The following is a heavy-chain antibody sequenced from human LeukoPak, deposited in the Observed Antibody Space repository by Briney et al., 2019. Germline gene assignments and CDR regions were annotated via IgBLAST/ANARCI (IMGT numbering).Heavy chain of an antibody. CDR1: GGSISSYY. CDR3: ARKGTYYYDSSGYYPPASGWFDP. Sequence: SETLSLTCTVSGGSISSYYWSWIRQPPGKGLEWIGEIYHSGSTNYNPSLKSRVTISVDKSKNQFSLKLSSVTAADTAVYYCARKGTYYYDSSGYYPPASGWFDPWGQGTLVTVSS. J-gene: IGHJ5*02. V-gene: IGHV4-59*12. CDR2: IYHSGST. D-gene: IGHD3-22*01.